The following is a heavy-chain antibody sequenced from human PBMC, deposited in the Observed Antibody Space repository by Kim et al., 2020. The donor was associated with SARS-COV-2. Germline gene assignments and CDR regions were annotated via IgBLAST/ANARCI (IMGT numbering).Heavy chain of an antibody. V-gene: IGHV3-53*01. CDR1: GFSVSTND. CDR3: ARKLLWFGDNGIDV. J-gene: IGHJ6*02. D-gene: IGHD3-10*01. CDR2: IFGSGTT. Sequence: GGSLRLSCAASGFSVSTNDMSWVRQAPGKGLEWVATIFGSGTTYFADSAKGRFTISRDNSKNTLYLQMNSLRAEDTAAYHCARKLLWFGDNGIDVWGQGTTVTVSS.